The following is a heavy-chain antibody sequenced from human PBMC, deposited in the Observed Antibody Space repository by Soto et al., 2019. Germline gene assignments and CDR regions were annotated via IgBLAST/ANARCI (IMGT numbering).Heavy chain of an antibody. CDR3: AKERRASGWSVSNY. J-gene: IGHJ4*02. V-gene: IGHV3-23*01. D-gene: IGHD6-19*01. Sequence: PWESXRLSCSSSGGTFMSYSIIWFRHAPGKGLALVSAISGNGAETSYADSVSGRSNISRYNYKDTLFLHMNSLRADDTAVSYCAKERRASGWSVSNYWGLGVLVTVSS. CDR2: ISGNGAET. CDR1: GGTFMSYS.